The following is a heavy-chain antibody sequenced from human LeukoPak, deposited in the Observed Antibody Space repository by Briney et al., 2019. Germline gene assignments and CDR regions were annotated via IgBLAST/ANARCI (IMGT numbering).Heavy chain of an antibody. D-gene: IGHD5-24*01. CDR3: ARGHVEMATTYDY. Sequence: ASVKVSCKASGYTFTSYDINWVRQATGQGLEWMGWMKPNSGNTGYAQKFQGRVTMTRNTSISTAYMELSSLRSEDTAVYYCARGHVEMATTYDYWGQGTLVTVSS. V-gene: IGHV1-8*01. CDR1: GYTFTSYD. J-gene: IGHJ4*02. CDR2: MKPNSGNT.